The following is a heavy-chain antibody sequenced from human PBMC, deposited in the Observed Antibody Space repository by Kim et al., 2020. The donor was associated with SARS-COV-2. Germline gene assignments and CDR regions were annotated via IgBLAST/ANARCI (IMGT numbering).Heavy chain of an antibody. V-gene: IGHV4-59*01. CDR3: ARASAGGSYYYYYGRDV. J-gene: IGHJ6*02. Sequence: RKSRVTISVDTSKNRFSLKLSSVTAADTAVYYCARASAGGSYYYYYGRDVWGQGTTVTVSS. D-gene: IGHD1-26*01.